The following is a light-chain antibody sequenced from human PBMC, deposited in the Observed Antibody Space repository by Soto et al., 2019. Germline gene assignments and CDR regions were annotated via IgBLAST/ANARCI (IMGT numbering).Light chain of an antibody. V-gene: IGKV3-20*01. CDR2: GTS. J-gene: IGKJ1*01. CDR3: QQYGRPPQT. CDR1: QSVRSNC. Sequence: DNVLTQSPGTLSLSPGERATLSCRASQSVRSNCLAWYQHKPGQAPRLLIYGTSSRATDIPDRFTGSGSGTDFTLTISRLEPEDFAVYSCQQYGRPPQTFGQGTKVDVK.